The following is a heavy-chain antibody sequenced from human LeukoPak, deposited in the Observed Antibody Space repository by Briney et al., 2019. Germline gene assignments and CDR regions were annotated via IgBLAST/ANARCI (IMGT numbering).Heavy chain of an antibody. CDR2: IMQDGSGL. CDR3: ARDPGRTGFDY. Sequence: PGGSLRLSCAASGFTFNNYWMSWVRQAPGKGLEWVANIMQDGSGLYYVESVKGRFTISRDNAKNSLYLRMTSLRAEDTAVYYCARDPGRTGFDYWGQGTLVTVSS. D-gene: IGHD1/OR15-1a*01. J-gene: IGHJ4*02. V-gene: IGHV3-7*03. CDR1: GFTFNNYW.